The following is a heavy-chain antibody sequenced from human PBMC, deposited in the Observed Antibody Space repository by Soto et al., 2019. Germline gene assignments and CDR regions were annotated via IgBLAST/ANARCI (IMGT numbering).Heavy chain of an antibody. CDR3: ARFGTVYSGYDQQVSYYYHGMDV. J-gene: IGHJ6*02. D-gene: IGHD5-12*01. CDR2: ISSTSSYI. CDR1: GLPFITYS. Sequence: PGGSLRLSCAASGLPFITYSMHWVRPAPGKGLEWVSSISSTSSYIYYADSVKGRFTISRDNSKNTLYLLMNSLRAEDTAVYYCARFGTVYSGYDQQVSYYYHGMDVWGQGTKVTVSS. V-gene: IGHV3-21*01.